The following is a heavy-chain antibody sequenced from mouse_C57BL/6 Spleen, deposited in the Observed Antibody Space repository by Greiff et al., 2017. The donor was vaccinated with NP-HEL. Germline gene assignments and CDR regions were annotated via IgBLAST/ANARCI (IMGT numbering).Heavy chain of an antibody. J-gene: IGHJ2*01. Sequence: QVQLKQPGAELVMPGASVKLSCKASGYTFTSYWMHWVKQRPGQGLEWIGEIDPSDSYTNYNQKFKGKSTLTVDKSSSTAYMQLSSLTSEDSAVYYCARSLYYYGRDYWGQGTTLTVSS. CDR1: GYTFTSYW. CDR3: ARSLYYYGRDY. CDR2: IDPSDSYT. D-gene: IGHD1-1*01. V-gene: IGHV1-69*01.